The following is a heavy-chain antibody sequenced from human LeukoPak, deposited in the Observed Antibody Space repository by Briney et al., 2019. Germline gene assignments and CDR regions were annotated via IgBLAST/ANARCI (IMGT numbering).Heavy chain of an antibody. CDR3: ARDDWSIGSTLFDY. J-gene: IGHJ4*02. CDR2: ISSSGGST. V-gene: IGHV3-23*01. Sequence: DPGGSLRLSCAASGFTFSTYAMSWVRQAPGKGLEWVSAISSSGGSTYYADSVKGRFTISRDNAKNSLYLQMNSLRAEDTAVYYCARDDWSIGSTLFDYWGQGTLVTVSS. D-gene: IGHD3-9*01. CDR1: GFTFSTYA.